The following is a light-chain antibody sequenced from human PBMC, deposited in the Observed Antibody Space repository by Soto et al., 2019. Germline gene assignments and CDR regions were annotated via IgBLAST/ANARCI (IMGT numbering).Light chain of an antibody. V-gene: IGKV1-9*01. J-gene: IGKJ2*01. CDR1: QGISSY. Sequence: DIQLTQSPSFLSASVGDGVTITCRASQGISSYLAWYQQNPGKAPKLLIYAASTLQGGVPSRFSGSGSGTDFTLTISSLQPEDFATYYCQQANSYPYTFGQGTKLEIK. CDR3: QQANSYPYT. CDR2: AAS.